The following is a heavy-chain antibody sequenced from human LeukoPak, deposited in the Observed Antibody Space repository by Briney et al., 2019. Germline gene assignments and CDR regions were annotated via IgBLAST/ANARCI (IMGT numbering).Heavy chain of an antibody. CDR3: ARESHPYYYMDV. V-gene: IGHV4-31*03. CDR2: IYYNGNT. Sequence: SETLSLTCTVSGGSITSGGYYWSWTRQHPEKGLEWIGHIYYNGNTYYNPSLRSRVTISLDTSKNQFSLRLTSMTAADTAVYYCARESHPYYYMDVWGKGTTGTVSS. CDR1: GGSITSGGYY. J-gene: IGHJ6*03.